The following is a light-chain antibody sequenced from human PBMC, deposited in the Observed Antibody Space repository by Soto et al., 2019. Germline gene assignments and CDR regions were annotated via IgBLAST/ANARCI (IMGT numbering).Light chain of an antibody. CDR3: SSYAGSNNLGHV. CDR1: SRHIGGYNY. J-gene: IGLJ1*01. Sequence: QPVLTQPPSASASPGPSITISCTGTSRHIGGYNYVSWYQQHAGKAPKLMIYDVSKQPTALPAPFSASKTGNTASLTVSGLQAEDEADYYCSSYAGSNNLGHVFGTGTKVTVL. V-gene: IGLV2-8*01. CDR2: DVS.